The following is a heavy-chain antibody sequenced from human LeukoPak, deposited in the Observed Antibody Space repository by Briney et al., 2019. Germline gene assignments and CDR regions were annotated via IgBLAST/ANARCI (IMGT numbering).Heavy chain of an antibody. CDR3: ARVLVPSFSAARVGNWFDP. CDR2: IIPIFGTA. CDR1: GGTFSSYA. D-gene: IGHD6-6*01. Sequence: SVTVSCTASGGTFSSYAISWVRQAPGQGLEWMGGIIPIFGTANYAQKFQGRVTITADESTSTAYMELSSLRSEDTAVYYCARVLVPSFSAARVGNWFDPWGQGTLVTVSS. V-gene: IGHV1-69*13. J-gene: IGHJ5*02.